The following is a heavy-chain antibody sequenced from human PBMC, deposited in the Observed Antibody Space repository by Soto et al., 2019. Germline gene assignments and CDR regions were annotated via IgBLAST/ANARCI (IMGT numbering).Heavy chain of an antibody. D-gene: IGHD6-13*01. V-gene: IGHV3-23*01. Sequence: GGSLRLSCAASGFTFSSYAMIWVRQAPGKGLEWVSAISGSGGSTYYADSVKGRFTISRDNSKNTLYLQMNSLRAEDTAVYYCAKAYSSSWYPDAFDIWGQGTMVTVSS. CDR2: ISGSGGST. CDR3: AKAYSSSWYPDAFDI. CDR1: GFTFSSYA. J-gene: IGHJ3*02.